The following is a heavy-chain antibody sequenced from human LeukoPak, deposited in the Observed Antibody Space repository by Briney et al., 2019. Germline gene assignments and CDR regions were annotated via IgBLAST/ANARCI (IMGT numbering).Heavy chain of an antibody. CDR3: ARGPRRELVSVTDFDY. J-gene: IGHJ4*02. D-gene: IGHD2-21*02. CDR1: GFTFSSYG. Sequence: GGSLRLSCAASGFTFSSYGMHWVRPAPGKGLEWVAFIRYDGSNKYYADSVKGRFTISRDNSKNTLYLQMNSLRVEDTAVYYCARGPRRELVSVTDFDYWGQGTLVTVSS. CDR2: IRYDGSNK. V-gene: IGHV3-30*02.